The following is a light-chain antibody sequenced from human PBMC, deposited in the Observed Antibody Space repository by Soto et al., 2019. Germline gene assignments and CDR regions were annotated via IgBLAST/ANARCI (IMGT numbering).Light chain of an antibody. J-gene: IGKJ1*01. CDR2: DAS. CDR1: QTIRRW. Sequence: DIEMTQAPSTLSDSVGDRVTITCRASQTIRRWLAWYQQRPGKAPKVLIYDASTLESGVPARFSGSGSETQFSLTISSLQPEDSATYYCQHYNSDPWTFGQGTKVDIK. CDR3: QHYNSDPWT. V-gene: IGKV1-5*01.